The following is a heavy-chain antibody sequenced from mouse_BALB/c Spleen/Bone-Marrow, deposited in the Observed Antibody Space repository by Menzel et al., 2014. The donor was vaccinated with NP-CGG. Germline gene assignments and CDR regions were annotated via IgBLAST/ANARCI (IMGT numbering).Heavy chain of an antibody. J-gene: IGHJ3*01. CDR3: ARYWDAY. V-gene: IGHV1-7*01. Sequence: QVQLQQPGAELAKPGASVKMSCKVSDYTFTSYWIHWVKQRPGQGLEWIGYIDPRTANTEYSQKFKDKATLTADKSSSIAYMQLSSLTSEDSAVYYCARYWDAYWGQGTLVTVSA. CDR1: DYTFTSYW. CDR2: IDPRTANT. D-gene: IGHD4-1*01.